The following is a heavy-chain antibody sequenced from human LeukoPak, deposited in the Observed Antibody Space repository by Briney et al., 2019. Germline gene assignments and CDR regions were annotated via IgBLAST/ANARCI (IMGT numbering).Heavy chain of an antibody. Sequence: GGSLRLSCAASGFTFSDYYMSWIRQAPGKGLEGVSYISSSGSTIYYADSVKGRFTISRDNAKNSLYLQMNSLRAEDTAVCYCARDPKHYHYYYMDVWGKGTTVTVSS. V-gene: IGHV3-11*04. J-gene: IGHJ6*03. D-gene: IGHD3-3*02. CDR3: ARDPKHYHYYYMDV. CDR2: ISSSGSTI. CDR1: GFTFSDYY.